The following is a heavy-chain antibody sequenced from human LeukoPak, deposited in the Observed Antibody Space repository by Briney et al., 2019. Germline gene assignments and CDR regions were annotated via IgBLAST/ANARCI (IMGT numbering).Heavy chain of an antibody. CDR1: GYTFTNYG. V-gene: IGHV1-18*01. Sequence: APVKVSCKASGYTFTNYGISWVRQAPGQGLEWMGWISAYSGNTNYAQKLRGRVTMTTDTSTSTAYMELRSLRSDDAAVYYCARDESSGSYWFDPWGQGTLVTVSS. CDR3: ARDESSGSYWFDP. J-gene: IGHJ5*02. CDR2: ISAYSGNT. D-gene: IGHD1-26*01.